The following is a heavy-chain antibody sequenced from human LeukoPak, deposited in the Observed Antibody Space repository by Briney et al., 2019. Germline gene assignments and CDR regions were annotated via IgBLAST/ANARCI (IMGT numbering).Heavy chain of an antibody. J-gene: IGHJ4*02. CDR3: ARGGNYYHYYFDY. D-gene: IGHD1-26*01. CDR2: IYYSGNT. CDR1: GGSISSYY. V-gene: IGHV4-59*01. Sequence: WETLSLTCTVSGGSISSYYWSWIRQPPGKGLEWIGYIYYSGNTNYNPSLKSRVTISVDTSKNQFSLKLSSVTAADTAVYYCARGGNYYHYYFDYWGQGALVIVSS.